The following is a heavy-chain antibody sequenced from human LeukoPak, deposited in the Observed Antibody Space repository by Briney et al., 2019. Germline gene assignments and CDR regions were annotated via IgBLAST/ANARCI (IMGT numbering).Heavy chain of an antibody. CDR2: IYHSGST. J-gene: IGHJ5*02. CDR3: ASSHDYGDPNWFDP. V-gene: IGHV4-30-2*01. Sequence: PSQTLSLTCPGPGSSISSGGDSWSWIRQPPGKSLEWIGYIYHSGSTYYNPSLKTRVTISVDRSKNQFSLKLSSVTAADTAVYYCASSHDYGDPNWFDPWGQGTLVTVSS. CDR1: GSSISSGGDS. D-gene: IGHD4-17*01.